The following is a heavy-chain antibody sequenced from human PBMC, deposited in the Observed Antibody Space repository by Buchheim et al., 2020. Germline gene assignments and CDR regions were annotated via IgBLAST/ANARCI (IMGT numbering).Heavy chain of an antibody. CDR2: IRSKKHGGPT. V-gene: IGHV3-49*03. J-gene: IGHJ2*01. CDR1: GFSFGDYG. D-gene: IGHD6-19*01. CDR3: ARDSLVQWLVLYWFFDL. Sequence: EVQLVESGGGLVQPGRSLRLSCTASGFSFGDYGVSWFRQAPGKGLEWVGFIRSKKHGGPTEYGASVKGRFTVSRDDSKTIAYLQMNSLKSGDTAVYYCARDSLVQWLVLYWFFDLWGRGTL.